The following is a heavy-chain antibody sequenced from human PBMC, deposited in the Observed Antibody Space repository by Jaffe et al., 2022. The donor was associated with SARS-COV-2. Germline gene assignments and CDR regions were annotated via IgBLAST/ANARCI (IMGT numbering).Heavy chain of an antibody. CDR3: AKEGLQSFDWPRTAFDS. D-gene: IGHD3-9*01. V-gene: IGHV4-61*02. CDR1: GGSINSGRHF. Sequence: QVQLQESGPGLVKPSQTLSLTCTVSGGSINSGRHFWSWIRQPAGKGLEWIGRIDTSGNTNYNPSLKSRVTISLDTSKNLFSLKLTSVNAADTAMYYCAKEGLQSFDWPRTAFDSWGQGTLVTFSS. CDR2: IDTSGNT. J-gene: IGHJ4*02.